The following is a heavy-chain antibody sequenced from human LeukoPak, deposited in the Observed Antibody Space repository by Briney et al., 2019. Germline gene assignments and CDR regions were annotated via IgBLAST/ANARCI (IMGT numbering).Heavy chain of an antibody. J-gene: IGHJ4*02. CDR2: ISGSGGNT. CDR3: AKAYYYASGSYYQAFDY. CDR1: GFTFSSYA. D-gene: IGHD3-10*01. V-gene: IGHV3-23*01. Sequence: GSLRLSCAASGFTFSSYAMSWVRQTPGKGLEWVSGISGSGGNTYYADSVKGRFTISRDNSKNTLNLQMNSLRAEDTAVYYCAKAYYYASGSYYQAFDYWGQGALVTVSS.